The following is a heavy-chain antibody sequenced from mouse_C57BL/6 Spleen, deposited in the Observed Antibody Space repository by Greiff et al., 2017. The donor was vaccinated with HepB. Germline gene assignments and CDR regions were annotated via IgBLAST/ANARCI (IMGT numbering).Heavy chain of an antibody. CDR3: ARGYSNWYFDV. J-gene: IGHJ1*03. Sequence: QVHVKQSGAELAKPGASVKLSCKASGYTFTSYWMHWVKQRPGQGLEWIGYINPSSGYTKYNQKFKDKATLTADKSSSTAYMQLSSLTYEDSAVYYCARGYSNWYFDVWGTGTTVTVSS. D-gene: IGHD2-5*01. CDR1: GYTFTSYW. CDR2: INPSSGYT. V-gene: IGHV1-7*01.